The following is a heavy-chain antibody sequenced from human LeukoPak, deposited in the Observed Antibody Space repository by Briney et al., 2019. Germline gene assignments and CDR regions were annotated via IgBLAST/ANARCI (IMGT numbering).Heavy chain of an antibody. CDR1: GFTFSTYA. CDR3: AKDTRYSSG. CDR2: ISGSGSST. J-gene: IGHJ4*02. V-gene: IGHV3-23*01. Sequence: GGSLGLSCAASGFTFSTYAMSWVRQAPGKGLEWVSAISGSGSSTYYADSVKGRFTISRDNSKNTLYLQMNSLRAEDTAVYYCAKDTRYSSGWGQGTLVTVSS. D-gene: IGHD6-19*01.